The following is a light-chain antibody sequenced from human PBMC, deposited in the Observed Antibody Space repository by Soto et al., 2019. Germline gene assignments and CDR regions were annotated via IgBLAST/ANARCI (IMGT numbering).Light chain of an antibody. CDR1: SDDVGGYNY. CDR2: EVN. J-gene: IGLJ2*01. V-gene: IGLV2-8*01. CDR3: SSHAGSNPVV. Sequence: QSVLTQPPSASGSPGQSVTISCTGTSDDVGGYNYVSWYQQYPGKAPKLMIYEVNKRPSGVPYRFSGSKSGNTASLTVSGLQAGDEADYYCSSHAGSNPVVFGGGTKLTVL.